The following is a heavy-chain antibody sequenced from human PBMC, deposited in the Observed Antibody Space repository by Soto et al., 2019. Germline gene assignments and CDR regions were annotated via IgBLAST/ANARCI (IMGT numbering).Heavy chain of an antibody. CDR3: AKVIVVIAAAGDYFDS. CDR2: ISGSGGST. J-gene: IGHJ4*02. CDR1: GFTFNNYA. V-gene: IGHV3-23*01. D-gene: IGHD2-15*01. Sequence: EVQLLESGGGLVQPGGSLRLSCAASGFTFNNYAMTWVRQAPGKGLEWVSVISGSGGSTHYADSVQGRFSISRDNSKNPVYLQMNSLGVEDTALYYCAKVIVVIAAAGDYFDSWGQGTLVTVSS.